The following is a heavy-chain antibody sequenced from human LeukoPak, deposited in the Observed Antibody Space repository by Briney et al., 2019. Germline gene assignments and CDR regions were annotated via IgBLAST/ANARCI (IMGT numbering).Heavy chain of an antibody. CDR3: ARDLGDEYSYGSDYYYGMDV. D-gene: IGHD5-18*01. CDR1: GFTFRTYD. Sequence: GGSLRLSCAASGFTFRTYDFHWVRQATGKGLEWVSAIGPKEDTYYSGSVKGRFTISRENAKDSLYLQMNSLRAEDTAVYYCARDLGDEYSYGSDYYYGMDVWGQGTTVTVSS. CDR2: IGPKEDT. V-gene: IGHV3-13*01. J-gene: IGHJ6*02.